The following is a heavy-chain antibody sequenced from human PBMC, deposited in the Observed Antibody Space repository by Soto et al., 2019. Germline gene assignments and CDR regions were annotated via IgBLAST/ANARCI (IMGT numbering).Heavy chain of an antibody. CDR2: INPNSGGT. J-gene: IGHJ4*02. CDR1: GYTFTGYY. CDR3: ARSVGELFGFYYFDY. D-gene: IGHD3-10*01. Sequence: ASVKVSCKASGYTFTGYYMHWVRQAPGQGLEWMGWINPNSGGTNYAQKFQGWVTMTRDTSISTAYMELSRLRSDDTAVYYCARSVGELFGFYYFDYWGQGTLVTVSS. V-gene: IGHV1-2*04.